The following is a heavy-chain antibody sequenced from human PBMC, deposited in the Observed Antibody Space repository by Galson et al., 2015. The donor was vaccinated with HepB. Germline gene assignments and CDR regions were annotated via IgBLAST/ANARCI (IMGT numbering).Heavy chain of an antibody. CDR3: AKDRACMDV. CDR1: GFTFSSYG. Sequence: SLRLSCAASGFTFSSYGMHWVRQAPGKGLEWVAVISYDGSNKYYADSVKGRFTISRDNSKNTLYLQMNSLRAEDTAVYYCAKDRACMDVWGQGTTVTVSS. CDR2: ISYDGSNK. D-gene: IGHD3-10*01. J-gene: IGHJ6*02. V-gene: IGHV3-30*18.